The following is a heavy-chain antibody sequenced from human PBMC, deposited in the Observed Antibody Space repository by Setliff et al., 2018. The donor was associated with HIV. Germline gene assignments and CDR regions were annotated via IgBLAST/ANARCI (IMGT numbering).Heavy chain of an antibody. D-gene: IGHD2-21*02. Sequence: GGSLRLSCAASGFTFNSYSMIWVRQAPGTGLEWVSGISGTAVTTHYADSVKGRFTISRDNSKNTLYLQMNSLRAEDTAVYYCVRLPFPPYCGGDCYSIDYWGQGTLVTVSS. CDR1: GFTFNSYS. V-gene: IGHV3-48*01. CDR3: VRLPFPPYCGGDCYSIDY. CDR2: ISGTAVTT. J-gene: IGHJ4*02.